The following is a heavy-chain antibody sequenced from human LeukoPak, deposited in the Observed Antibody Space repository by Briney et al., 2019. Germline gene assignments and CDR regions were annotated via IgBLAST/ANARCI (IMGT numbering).Heavy chain of an antibody. V-gene: IGHV1-18*01. J-gene: IGHJ4*02. D-gene: IGHD2-15*01. CDR2: ISAYNRNT. Sequence: GASVKVSCKASGYTFTSYGISWVRQAPGQGLEWMGWISAYNRNTNYAQKLQGRVTMTTDTSTSTAYMELRSLRSDDTAVYYCARDLLGYCSGGSCYSLDYWGQGTLVTVSS. CDR1: GYTFTSYG. CDR3: ARDLLGYCSGGSCYSLDY.